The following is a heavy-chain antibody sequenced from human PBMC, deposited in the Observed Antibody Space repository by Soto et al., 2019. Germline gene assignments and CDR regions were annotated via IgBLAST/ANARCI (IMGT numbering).Heavy chain of an antibody. CDR3: AREMVRGVGRREYFDY. CDR1: GFTFSSYA. Sequence: PGGSLRLSCAASGFTFSSYAMHWVRQAPGKGLEWVAVISYDGSNKYYADSVKGRFTISVDKSKNQFSLKLSSVTAADTAVYYCAREMVRGVGRREYFDYWGQGTLVTVSS. CDR2: ISYDGSNK. V-gene: IGHV3-30-3*01. J-gene: IGHJ4*02. D-gene: IGHD3-10*01.